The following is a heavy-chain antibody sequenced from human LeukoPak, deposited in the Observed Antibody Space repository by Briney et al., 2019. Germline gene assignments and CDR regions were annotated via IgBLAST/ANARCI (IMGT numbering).Heavy chain of an antibody. CDR3: ARVLPAAIGYYYYYMDV. D-gene: IGHD2-2*01. J-gene: IGHJ6*03. V-gene: IGHV3-21*01. CDR2: ISSSSSYI. CDR1: GFTSSSYS. Sequence: PGGSLRLSCAASGFTSSSYSMNWVRQAPGKGLEWVSSISSSSSYIYYADSVKGRFTISRDNAKNSLYLQMNSLRAEDTAVYYCARVLPAAIGYYYYYMDVWGKGTTVTVSS.